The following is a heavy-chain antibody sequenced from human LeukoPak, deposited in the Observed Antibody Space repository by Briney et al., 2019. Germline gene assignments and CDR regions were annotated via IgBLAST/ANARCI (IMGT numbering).Heavy chain of an antibody. J-gene: IGHJ4*02. Sequence: GGSLRLSCAASGFTVSSNYMSWVRQAPGKGLEWVSVIYSGGSTYYADSVKGRFTISRDNSKNTLYLQMNSLRAEDTAVYYCARDLSLYYGSGSTYDYWGQGTLATVSS. CDR1: GFTVSSNY. V-gene: IGHV3-66*01. CDR2: IYSGGST. CDR3: ARDLSLYYGSGSTYDY. D-gene: IGHD3-10*01.